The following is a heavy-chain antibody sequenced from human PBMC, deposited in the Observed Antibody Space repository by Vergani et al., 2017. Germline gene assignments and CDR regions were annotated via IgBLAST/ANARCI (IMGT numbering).Heavy chain of an antibody. CDR3: ARGGSYYYDSSHRWYFDL. CDR2: IIPIFGTA. D-gene: IGHD3-22*01. V-gene: IGHV1-69*12. CDR1: GGTFSSYA. J-gene: IGHJ2*01. Sequence: QVQLVQSGAEVKKPGSSVKVSCKASGGTFSSYAISWVRQAPGQGLEWMGGIIPIFGTANYEQKFQGRVTITADESTSTAYMELSSLRSEDTAMYYCARGGSYYYDSSHRWYFDLWGRGTLVTVSS.